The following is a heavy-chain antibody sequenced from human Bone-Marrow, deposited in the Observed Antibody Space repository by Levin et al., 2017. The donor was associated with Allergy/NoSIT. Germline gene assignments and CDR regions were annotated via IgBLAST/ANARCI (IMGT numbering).Heavy chain of an antibody. D-gene: IGHD5-12*01. CDR1: GFSFSSYG. CDR2: LSYGGST. V-gene: IGHV3-23*01. J-gene: IGHJ4*02. Sequence: SCEGAGFSFSSYGMSWVRQAPGKGLDWVSSLSYGGSTYYADSVKGRFTISRDNSKNTMYLEMNSLRAEDAALYYCAKGLYSGYGRPQIFDFWGQGTLVAVSS. CDR3: AKGLYSGYGRPQIFDF.